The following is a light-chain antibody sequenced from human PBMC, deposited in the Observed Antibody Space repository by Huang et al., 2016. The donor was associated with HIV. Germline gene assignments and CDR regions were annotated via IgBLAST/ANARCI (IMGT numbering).Light chain of an antibody. V-gene: IGKV3-11*01. J-gene: IGKJ1*01. CDR2: DAS. Sequence: EIVLTQSPATLSLSPGEGATLSCRASQSIGSYLAWYQQRPGQAPRLLIYDASIRATGIPARFSGRVSGTDFTLTISSLEPEDFAVYYCQQRNNWPPWTFGQGTKVELK. CDR1: QSIGSY. CDR3: QQRNNWPPWT.